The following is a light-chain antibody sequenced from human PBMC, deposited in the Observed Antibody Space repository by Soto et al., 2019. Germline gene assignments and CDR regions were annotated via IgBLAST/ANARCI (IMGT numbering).Light chain of an antibody. CDR3: NSYAGTNNLV. V-gene: IGLV2-8*01. J-gene: IGLJ2*01. Sequence: QSVLTQPPSASGSPGQSVTISCTGTSSDVGAYNYVSWYQQHPGEVPKLLIYEVTQRPSGVPARFSGSKSGNTASLTVSGLQAEDEADYYCNSYAGTNNLVFGGGTKLTVL. CDR1: SSDVGAYNY. CDR2: EVT.